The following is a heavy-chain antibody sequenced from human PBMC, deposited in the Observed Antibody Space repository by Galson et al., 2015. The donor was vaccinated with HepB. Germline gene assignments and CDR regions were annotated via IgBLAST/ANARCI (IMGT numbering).Heavy chain of an antibody. D-gene: IGHD3-10*01. J-gene: IGHJ5*02. V-gene: IGHV1-3*01. CDR2: INAGNGNT. CDR3: ARDRLIGSGSYYEGWFDP. Sequence: RLEWMGWINAGNGNTKYSQKFQGRVTITRDTSASTAYMELSSLRSEDTAVYYCARDRLIGSGSYYEGWFDPWGQGTLVTVSS.